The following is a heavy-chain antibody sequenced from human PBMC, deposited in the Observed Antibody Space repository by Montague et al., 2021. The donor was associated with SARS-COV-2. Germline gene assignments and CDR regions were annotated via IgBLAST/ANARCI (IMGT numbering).Heavy chain of an antibody. V-gene: IGHV2-5*01. D-gene: IGHD3-9*01. CDR3: AHLIRYYDIFTGIPFDY. CDR2: IYSNDEK. J-gene: IGHJ4*02. Sequence: PALVKPTQTLTLTCTFSGFSLSTPNVGVGWIRQPPGKALEWVAVIYSNDEKRYSPSLRNRLTITKDTAKSQVVLSLTYVDPVDTATCYCAHLIRYYDIFTGIPFDYWGQGSPVTVSS. CDR1: GFSLSTPNVG.